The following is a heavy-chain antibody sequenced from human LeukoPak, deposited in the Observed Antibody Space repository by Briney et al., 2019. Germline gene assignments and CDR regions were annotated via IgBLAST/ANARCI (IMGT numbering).Heavy chain of an antibody. CDR1: GFTFSNYW. V-gene: IGHV3-7*01. J-gene: IGHJ4*02. D-gene: IGHD6-13*01. Sequence: GGSLRLSCAASGFTFSNYWMSWVRQAPGKGLEWVANIKEDGSEKYYVDSVKGRFTISRDNARNSLYLQMNSLRAEDTAVYYCASGRQLGHWGQGTLVTVSS. CDR2: IKEDGSEK. CDR3: ASGRQLGH.